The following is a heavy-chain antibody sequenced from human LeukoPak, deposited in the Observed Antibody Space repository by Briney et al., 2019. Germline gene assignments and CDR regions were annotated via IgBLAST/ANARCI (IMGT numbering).Heavy chain of an antibody. CDR1: VGSISGSY. J-gene: IGHJ3*02. D-gene: IGHD6-19*01. CDR2: IYYNGNT. CDR3: AKGGWSLDI. V-gene: IGHV4-59*03. Sequence: PSETLSLTCTVSVGSISGSYWSWIRQSTGKGLEWIGYIYYNGNTDYNPSLRSRLTMSVDTSKNQFSLKLTSVTAADTALYYCAKGGWSLDIWGQGTMVTVSS.